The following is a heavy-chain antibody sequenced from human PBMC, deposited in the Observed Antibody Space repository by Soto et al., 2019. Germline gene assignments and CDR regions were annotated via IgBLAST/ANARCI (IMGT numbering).Heavy chain of an antibody. CDR2: ISGSGGST. D-gene: IGHD3-16*02. CDR1: GFTFSSYA. J-gene: IGHJ4*02. Sequence: GGSLRLSCAASGFTFSSYAMSWVRQAPGKGLEWVSAISGSGGSTYYADSVKGRFTIPRDNSKNTLYLQMNSLRAEDTAVYYCAKGDYHMITFGGVIATGFDYWGQGTLVTVSS. CDR3: AKGDYHMITFGGVIATGFDY. V-gene: IGHV3-23*01.